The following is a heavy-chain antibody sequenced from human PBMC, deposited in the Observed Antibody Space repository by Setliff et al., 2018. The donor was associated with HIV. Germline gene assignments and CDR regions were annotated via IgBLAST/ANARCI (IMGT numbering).Heavy chain of an antibody. CDR3: AKVRRYGDYEDY. J-gene: IGHJ4*02. CDR2: IWFDGSNE. V-gene: IGHV3-30*02. CDR1: GFTFSNFW. Sequence: GGSLRLSCAASGFTFSNFWMSWVRQAPGKGLEWVAFIWFDGSNEYYADSVKGRFTISRDNSKDTLYLQMNSLRAEDTAVYYCAKVRRYGDYEDYWGQGTLVTVSS. D-gene: IGHD4-17*01.